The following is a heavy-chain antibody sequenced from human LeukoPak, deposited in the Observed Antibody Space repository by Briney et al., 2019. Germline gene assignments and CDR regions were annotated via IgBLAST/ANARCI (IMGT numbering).Heavy chain of an antibody. V-gene: IGHV1-2*02. D-gene: IGHD6-19*01. CDR2: INPNSGGT. J-gene: IGHJ4*02. CDR3: ATEAIAVAGGVDY. CDR1: GYTFTGYY. Sequence: ASVKVSCKASGYTFTGYYMHWVRQAPGQGLEWMGWINPNSGGTNYAQKFQGRVTMTRDTSISTAYMELSRLRSDGTAVYYCATEAIAVAGGVDYWGQGTLVTVSS.